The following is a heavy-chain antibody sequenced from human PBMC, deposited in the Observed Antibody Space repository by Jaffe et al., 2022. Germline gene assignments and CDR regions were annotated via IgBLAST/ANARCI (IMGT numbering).Heavy chain of an antibody. CDR2: IYTSGST. D-gene: IGHD3-22*01. Sequence: QVQLQESGPGLVKPSQTLSLTCTVSGGSISSGSYYWSWIRQPAGKGLEWIGRIYTSGSTNYNPSLKSRVTISVDTSKNQFSLKLSSVTAADTAVYYCARDDHRRGYYYDSTGAFDIWGQGTMVTVSS. CDR3: ARDDHRRGYYYDSTGAFDI. CDR1: GGSISSGSYY. J-gene: IGHJ3*02. V-gene: IGHV4-61*02.